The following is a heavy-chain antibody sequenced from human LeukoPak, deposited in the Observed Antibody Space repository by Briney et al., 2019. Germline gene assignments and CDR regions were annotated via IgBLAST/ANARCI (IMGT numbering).Heavy chain of an antibody. J-gene: IGHJ4*02. CDR2: ISSSGSTI. CDR3: APEDTAMVEHLDLDY. CDR1: GFTFSDYY. D-gene: IGHD5-18*01. V-gene: IGHV3-11*01. Sequence: GGSLRLSCAASGFTFSDYYMSWIRQAPGKGLEWVSYISSSGSTIYYADSVKGRFTISRDNAKNSLYLQMNSLRAEDTAVYYCAPEDTAMVEHLDLDYWGQGTLVTASS.